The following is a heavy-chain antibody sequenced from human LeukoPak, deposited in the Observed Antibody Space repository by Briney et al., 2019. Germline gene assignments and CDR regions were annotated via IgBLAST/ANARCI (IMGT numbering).Heavy chain of an antibody. J-gene: IGHJ4*02. CDR3: ARAGAAGEYYFDY. CDR2: TYYSGST. D-gene: IGHD6-13*01. V-gene: IGHV4-59*01. CDR1: GGSFSGYY. Sequence: SETLSLTCAVYGGSFSGYYWSWIRQPPGKGLEWIGYTYYSGSTNYNPSLKSRVTISVDTSKNQFTLKLSSVTAADTAVYYCARAGAAGEYYFDYWGQGTLVTVSP.